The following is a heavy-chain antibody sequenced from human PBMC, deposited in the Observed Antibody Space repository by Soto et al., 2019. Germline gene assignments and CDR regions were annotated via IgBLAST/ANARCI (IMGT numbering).Heavy chain of an antibody. D-gene: IGHD2-21*01. CDR1: GGGNLRDYR. CDR2: IIPKLGSA. Sequence: QVQLVQSGAEVKEPGSSVKVSCKASGGGNLRDYRTTWVRRAAGQGLEWMEGIIPKLGSANYAQNFQGRVTDTADESTDTVSMERRSLRSADTAVYYCARGGDGYNFGGVYWGQGTPVTVSS. CDR3: ARGGDGYNFGGVY. J-gene: IGHJ4*02. V-gene: IGHV1-69*01.